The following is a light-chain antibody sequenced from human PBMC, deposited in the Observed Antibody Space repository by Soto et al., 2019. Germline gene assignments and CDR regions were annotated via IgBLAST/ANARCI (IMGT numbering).Light chain of an antibody. J-gene: IGLJ2*01. Sequence: QSALTQPASVSGSPGQSITISCTGTSSDVGSYNLVSWYQQHPGKAPKLMIYEGSKRPSGVSNRFSGSKSGNTASLTISGLQAEDEADYYCCSYAGSRGLVFGGGIKLTVL. V-gene: IGLV2-23*01. CDR3: CSYAGSRGLV. CDR1: SSDVGSYNL. CDR2: EGS.